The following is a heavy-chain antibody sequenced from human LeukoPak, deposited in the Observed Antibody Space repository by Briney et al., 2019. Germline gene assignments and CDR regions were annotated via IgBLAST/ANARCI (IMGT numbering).Heavy chain of an antibody. CDR3: ARSRHIAVAGLFDY. V-gene: IGHV5-51*01. D-gene: IGHD6-19*01. CDR2: IYPGDSDT. J-gene: IGHJ4*02. Sequence: PGASLQISCEGSGSIFTSYWIGWVRQLPGKGLEWMGIIYPGDSDTRYRPSFQGHVTISADKSISTAYLQWSSLKASDTAMYYCARSRHIAVAGLFDYWGQGTLVTVSS. CDR1: GSIFTSYW.